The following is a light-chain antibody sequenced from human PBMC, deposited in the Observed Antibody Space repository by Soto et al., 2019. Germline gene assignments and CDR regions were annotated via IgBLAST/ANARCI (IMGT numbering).Light chain of an antibody. CDR1: MRAVGAYNL. CDR2: EIR. V-gene: IGLV2-14*01. Sequence: QGVRTQPASVSGVGGQAITISCSGTMRAVGAYNLVAWNQQHTGTTPNLIIYEIRNRPSGISSRSSGSRSGNTGSLTIYGLQSDDEGDYYCSAYTARSTLVFGGGTQLTVL. J-gene: IGLJ3*02. CDR3: SAYTARSTLV.